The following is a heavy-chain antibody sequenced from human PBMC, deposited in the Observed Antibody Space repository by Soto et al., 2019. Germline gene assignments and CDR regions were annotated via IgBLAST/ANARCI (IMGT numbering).Heavy chain of an antibody. CDR2: IHNDGSTT. CDR3: ARDHWNSY. J-gene: IGHJ4*01. V-gene: IGHV3-74*01. CDR1: GFTFSSYW. Sequence: EVQLVESGGGLVQPGGSVRLSCAASGFTFSSYWMHWVRQAPGKGLMWVLRIHNDGSTTRYADSVKGRFTISRDNAKNTLYLQRSSLRVEDTAVYYCARDHWNSYWGQGTLVTVSS. D-gene: IGHD1-7*01.